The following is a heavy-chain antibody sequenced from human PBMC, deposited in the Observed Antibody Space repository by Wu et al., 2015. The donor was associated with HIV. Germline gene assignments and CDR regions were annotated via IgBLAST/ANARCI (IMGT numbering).Heavy chain of an antibody. D-gene: IGHD3-9*01. CDR2: VIPVIGTP. CDR1: GGGFNSYA. CDR3: ARGLRDILTGYYSAFDY. J-gene: IGHJ4*02. Sequence: QVQLVQSGPEVKNPGSSVKVSCKASGGGFNSYAISWVRQAPGQGLEWMGGVIPVIGTPNFSQKFQGRVTITSDESTATVYMEMSTLRSEDTAVYYCARGLRDILTGYYSAFDYWGQGNTGH. V-gene: IGHV1-69*05.